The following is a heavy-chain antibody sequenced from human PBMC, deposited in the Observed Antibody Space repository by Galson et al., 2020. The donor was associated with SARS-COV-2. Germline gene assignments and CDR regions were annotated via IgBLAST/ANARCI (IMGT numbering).Heavy chain of an antibody. CDR1: GHTLRCYY. J-gene: IGHJ4*02. CDR3: VSNLQSSSADIY. Sequence: ASVKVSCNASGHTLRCYYVNWVRQAPGQGLKWMGWINPNSGGTNYAQKFQGRVTMTRDTSISTAYMELSRLRSDDTAVYYCVSNLQSSSADIYWGQGTLVIVSS. D-gene: IGHD6-13*01. CDR2: INPNSGGT. V-gene: IGHV1-2*02.